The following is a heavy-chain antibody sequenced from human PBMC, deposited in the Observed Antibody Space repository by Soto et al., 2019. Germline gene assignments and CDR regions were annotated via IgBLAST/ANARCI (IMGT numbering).Heavy chain of an antibody. V-gene: IGHV1-2*04. CDR3: ARDQMYNWNYGYYGMDV. Sequence: EASVKVSCKASGYTFTGYYMHWVRQAPGQGLEWMGWINPNSGGTNYAQKFQGWVTMTRDTSISTAYMELSRLRSDDTAVYYCARDQMYNWNYGYYGMDVWGQGTTVTVSS. J-gene: IGHJ6*02. D-gene: IGHD1-20*01. CDR2: INPNSGGT. CDR1: GYTFTGYY.